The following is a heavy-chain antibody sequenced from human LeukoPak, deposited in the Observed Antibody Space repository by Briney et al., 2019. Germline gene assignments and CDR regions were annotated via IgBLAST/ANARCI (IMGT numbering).Heavy chain of an antibody. CDR3: AKGHFDWSSYHYYYMDV. J-gene: IGHJ6*03. Sequence: GGSLRLSCAAFGFTFSSYAMRWVRQAPGKGLEWVSAISGSGGSTYYADSVKGRFTISRDNSKNTLYLQMNSLRAEDTAVYYCAKGHFDWSSYHYYYMDVWGKGTTVTVSS. CDR2: ISGSGGST. V-gene: IGHV3-23*01. CDR1: GFTFSSYA. D-gene: IGHD3-9*01.